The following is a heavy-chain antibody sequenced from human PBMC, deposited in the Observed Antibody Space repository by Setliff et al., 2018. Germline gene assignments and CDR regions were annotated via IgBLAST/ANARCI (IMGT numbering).Heavy chain of an antibody. CDR3: AREQWLDPPGYYYMDV. D-gene: IGHD6-19*01. CDR1: GGSISSGSYY. Sequence: SETLSLTCTVSGGSISSGSYYWSWIRQPAGKGLEWIGRIYIGGSANYNPSLKSRVTMSIDTSKNQFSLKLNSVTAADMAVYYCAREQWLDPPGYYYMDVWAKGTTVTVSS. CDR2: IYIGGSA. V-gene: IGHV4-61*02. J-gene: IGHJ6*03.